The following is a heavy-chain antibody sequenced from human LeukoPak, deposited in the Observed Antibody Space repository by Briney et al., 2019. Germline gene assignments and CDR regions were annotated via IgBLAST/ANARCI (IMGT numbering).Heavy chain of an antibody. J-gene: IGHJ4*02. CDR1: GGSISSYY. CDR3: ARLLRSYYDSSGYIDY. V-gene: IGHV4-4*07. Sequence: SETLSLTCTVSGGSISSYYWSWIRQPAGKGLEWIGRIYTSGSTNYNPSLKSRVTISVDTSKNQFSLKLSSVTAADTAVYYCARLLRSYYDSSGYIDYWGQGTLVTVS. D-gene: IGHD3-22*01. CDR2: IYTSGST.